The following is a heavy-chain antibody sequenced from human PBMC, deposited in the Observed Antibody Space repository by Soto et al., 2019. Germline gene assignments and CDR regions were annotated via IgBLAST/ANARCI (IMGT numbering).Heavy chain of an antibody. D-gene: IGHD3-3*01. CDR1: GFTFSSYA. Sequence: QVQLVESGGGVVQPGRSLRLSCAASGFTFSSYAMHWVRQAPGKGLEWVAVISYDGSNKYYADSVKGRFTISRDNSKNTLYLQMNSLRAEDTAVYYCARDPGGTDFAGCTYYFDYWGQGTLVTVSS. V-gene: IGHV3-30-3*01. CDR3: ARDPGGTDFAGCTYYFDY. J-gene: IGHJ4*02. CDR2: ISYDGSNK.